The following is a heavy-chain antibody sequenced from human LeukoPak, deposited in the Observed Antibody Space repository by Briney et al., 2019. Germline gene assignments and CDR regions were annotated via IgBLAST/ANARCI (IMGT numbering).Heavy chain of an antibody. V-gene: IGHV4-39*01. CDR3: ARHARRMNWFGP. J-gene: IGHJ5*02. Sequence: SETLSLTCTVSGGSISSSSYYWGWIRQPPGKGLEWIGSIYYSGSTYYNPSLKSRVTISVDTSKNQFSLKLSSVTAADTAVYYCARHARRMNWFGPWGQGTLVTVSS. CDR2: IYYSGST. D-gene: IGHD1-14*01. CDR1: GGSISSSSYY.